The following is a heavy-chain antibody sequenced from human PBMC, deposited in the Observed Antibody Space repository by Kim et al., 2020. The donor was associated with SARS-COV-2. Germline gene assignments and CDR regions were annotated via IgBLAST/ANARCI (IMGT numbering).Heavy chain of an antibody. CDR2: INTNTGNP. D-gene: IGHD3-22*01. J-gene: IGHJ4*02. CDR1: GYTFTSYA. V-gene: IGHV7-4-1*02. CDR3: ARRYYYDSSGYYYVPDY. Sequence: ASVKVSCKASGYTFTSYAMNWVRQAPGQGLEWMGWINTNTGNPTYAQGFTGRFVFSLDTSVSTAYLQISSLKAEDTAVYYCARRYYYDSSGYYYVPDYWGQGTLVTVSS.